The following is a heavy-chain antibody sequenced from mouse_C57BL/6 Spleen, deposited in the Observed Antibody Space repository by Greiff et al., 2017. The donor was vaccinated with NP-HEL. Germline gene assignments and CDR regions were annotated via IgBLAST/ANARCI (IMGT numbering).Heavy chain of an antibody. CDR3: TKLGLDY. D-gene: IGHD4-1*01. J-gene: IGHJ2*01. Sequence: VQLKESGAELVRPGASVKLSCTASGFNIKDDYMHWVKPRPEQGLEWIGWIDPENGDTEYASKFQGKATITADTSSNTAYLQLSSLTSEDTAVYYCTKLGLDYWGQGTTLTVSS. CDR2: IDPENGDT. CDR1: GFNIKDDY. V-gene: IGHV14-4*01.